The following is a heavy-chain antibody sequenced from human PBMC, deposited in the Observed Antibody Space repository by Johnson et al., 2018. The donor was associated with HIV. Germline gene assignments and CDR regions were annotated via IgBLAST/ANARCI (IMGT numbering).Heavy chain of an antibody. CDR1: GFTVSSYA. V-gene: IGHV3-23*04. D-gene: IGHD4-17*01. J-gene: IGHJ3*01. CDR2: MSGGGGSA. Sequence: MMLVESGGGLVQPGGSLRLSCAASGFTVSSYAMSWVRLNPGKGLEWVSSMSGGGGSAYYSDSVKGRFTISSDTSKNTVDLQMNSLRDVDTAGYYCARLRRQKGGGAFDVWGQGTMVTVSS. CDR3: ARLRRQKGGGAFDV.